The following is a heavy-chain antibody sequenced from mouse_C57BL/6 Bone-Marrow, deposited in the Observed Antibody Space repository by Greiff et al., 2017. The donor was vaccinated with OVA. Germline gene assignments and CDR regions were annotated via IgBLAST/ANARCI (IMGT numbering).Heavy chain of an antibody. D-gene: IGHD3-2*02. CDR1: GYTFTSYG. CDR2: IYPRSGNT. Sequence: VQLQQSGAELARPGASVKLSCKASGYTFTSYGISWVKQRTGQGLEWIGEIYPRSGNTYYNEKLKGKATLTADKSSSTAYMELRSLTSEDSAVYFCASDDSSGYGYFDVWGTGTTVTVSS. J-gene: IGHJ1*03. CDR3: ASDDSSGYGYFDV. V-gene: IGHV1-81*01.